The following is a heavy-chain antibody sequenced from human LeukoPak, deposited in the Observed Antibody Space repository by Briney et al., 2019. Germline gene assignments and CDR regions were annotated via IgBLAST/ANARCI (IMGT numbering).Heavy chain of an antibody. V-gene: IGHV1-8*01. CDR2: MNPNSGNT. J-gene: IGHJ4*02. CDR3: ARGRNDILTGYYFNFDC. Sequence: GASVKVSCKASGYTFTTYDISWVRQATGQGLEWMGWMNPNSGNTGYAQKFQGRVTMTRNTSISTAYIELRSLRSEDTAIYYCARGRNDILTGYYFNFDCWGQGALVTVSS. CDR1: GYTFTTYD. D-gene: IGHD3-9*01.